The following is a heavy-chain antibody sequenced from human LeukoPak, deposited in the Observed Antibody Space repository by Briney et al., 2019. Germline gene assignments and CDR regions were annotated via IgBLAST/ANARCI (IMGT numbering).Heavy chain of an antibody. CDR1: GFTFSSYW. Sequence: PGGSLRLSCAASGFTFSSYWMHWVRQAPGKGLVWVSRISEDGSSANYADSVKGRFTISRDNAKNTLYLQMNSLRAEDTAVYYCARHLNEWGQGTLVTVSS. J-gene: IGHJ4*02. CDR3: ARHLNE. CDR2: ISEDGSSA. V-gene: IGHV3-74*01.